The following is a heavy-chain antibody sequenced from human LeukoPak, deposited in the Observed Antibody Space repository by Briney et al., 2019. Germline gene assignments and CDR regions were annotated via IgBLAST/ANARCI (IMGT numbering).Heavy chain of an antibody. V-gene: IGHV1-2*02. CDR2: INPNSGGT. Sequence: GASVKVSCKASGYTFTGYYMHWVRQAPGKGLEWMGWINPNSGGTNYAQKFQGRVTMTRDTSISTAYMELSRLRSDDTAVYYCARGLSITIFGVVMFDYWGQGTLVTVSS. J-gene: IGHJ4*02. CDR1: GYTFTGYY. CDR3: ARGLSITIFGVVMFDY. D-gene: IGHD3-3*01.